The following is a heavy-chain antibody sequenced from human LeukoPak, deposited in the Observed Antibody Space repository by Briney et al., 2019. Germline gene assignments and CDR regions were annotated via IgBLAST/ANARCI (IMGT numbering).Heavy chain of an antibody. Sequence: PGGSLRLSCAASGFTFSSYEMNWVRQAPGKGLEWVSYISSSGSTIYYADSVKGRFTISRDNAKNSLYLQMNSLSDEDTAVYYCAELGITMIGGVWGKGTTVTISS. CDR1: GFTFSSYE. J-gene: IGHJ6*04. CDR2: ISSSGSTI. CDR3: AELGITMIGGV. V-gene: IGHV3-48*03. D-gene: IGHD3-10*02.